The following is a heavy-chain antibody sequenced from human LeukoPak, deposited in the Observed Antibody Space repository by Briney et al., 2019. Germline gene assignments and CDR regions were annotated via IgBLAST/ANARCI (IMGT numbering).Heavy chain of an antibody. CDR3: AKRTSSGPPYYFDY. CDR2: ISSTGGTT. J-gene: IGHJ4*02. D-gene: IGHD6-6*01. CDR1: GITFSSYG. Sequence: PGGSLRLSCAASGITFSSYGMSWVRQAPGRGLEWVSSISSTGGTTYYADSVKGRFTISRDNSKNTLYLQMNSLRAEDTAIYYCAKRTSSGPPYYFDYWGQGTLVTVSS. V-gene: IGHV3-23*01.